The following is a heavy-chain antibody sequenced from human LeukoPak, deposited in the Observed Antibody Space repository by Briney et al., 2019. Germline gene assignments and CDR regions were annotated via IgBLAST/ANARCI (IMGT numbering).Heavy chain of an antibody. CDR2: INPGNGDT. Sequence: ASVKVSCKASGYSFTNHDMHWVRQAPGQSLEWMGCINPGNGDTKYSQEFQGRVTITRDTSASTAYMELSRLRSDDTAVYYCARSRGYDYGDFDPWGQGTLVTVSS. J-gene: IGHJ5*02. CDR3: ARSRGYDYGDFDP. D-gene: IGHD4-17*01. CDR1: GYSFTNHD. V-gene: IGHV1-3*01.